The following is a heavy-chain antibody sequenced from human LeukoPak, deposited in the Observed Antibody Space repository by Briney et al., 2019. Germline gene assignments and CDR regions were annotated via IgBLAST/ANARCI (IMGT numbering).Heavy chain of an antibody. CDR2: INPSGGST. D-gene: IGHD4-17*01. Sequence: ASVKVSCKASGYTFTSYYMHWVRQAPGQGLEWMGIINPSGGSTSYAQKFQGRVTMTRDTSTSTVYMELSSLRSEDTAVYYCAKNRVPKWTTDAFDIWGQGTMVTVSS. CDR3: AKNRVPKWTTDAFDI. CDR1: GYTFTSYY. V-gene: IGHV1-46*01. J-gene: IGHJ3*02.